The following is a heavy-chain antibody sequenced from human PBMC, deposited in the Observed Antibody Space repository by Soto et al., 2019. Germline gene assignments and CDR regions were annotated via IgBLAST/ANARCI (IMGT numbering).Heavy chain of an antibody. CDR3: AKDGAGSDPRLIYYFDY. V-gene: IGHV3-30*18. Sequence: GGSLSLSCPASGLPFSTYSMNWVRQAPGKGLEWVAVICYDGSNKYYADSVKGRFTISRDNSKNTLYLQMNSLRAEDTAVYYCAKDGAGSDPRLIYYFDYWGQGTLVTVSS. CDR1: GLPFSTYS. D-gene: IGHD2-21*02. CDR2: ICYDGSNK. J-gene: IGHJ4*02.